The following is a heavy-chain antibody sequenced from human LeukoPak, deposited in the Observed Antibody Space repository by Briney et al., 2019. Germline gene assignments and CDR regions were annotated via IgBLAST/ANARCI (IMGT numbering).Heavy chain of an antibody. J-gene: IGHJ4*02. D-gene: IGHD3-3*01. CDR2: ISSSSYI. V-gene: IGHV3-21*01. CDR1: GFTFSSYS. Sequence: GGSLRLSCAASGFTFSSYSMNWVRQAPGKGLEWVSSISSSSYIYYADSVKGRFTISRDNAENSLYLQMNSLRAEDTAVYYCAPDFWSGYSLSFFDYWGQGTLVTVSS. CDR3: APDFWSGYSLSFFDY.